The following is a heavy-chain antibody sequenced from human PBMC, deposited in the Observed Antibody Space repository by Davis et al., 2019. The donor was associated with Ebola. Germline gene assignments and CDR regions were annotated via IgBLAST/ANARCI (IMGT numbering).Heavy chain of an antibody. D-gene: IGHD5-12*01. Sequence: GESLKISCTDSVITFSSYAMTWVRQAPGKGLEWVSAISGSGGSTYYADSVKGRFTISRDNSKNTLYLQMNSLRAEDTAVYYCAKDARLRYFDYWGQGTLVTVSS. J-gene: IGHJ4*02. CDR1: VITFSSYA. CDR2: ISGSGGST. CDR3: AKDARLRYFDY. V-gene: IGHV3-23*01.